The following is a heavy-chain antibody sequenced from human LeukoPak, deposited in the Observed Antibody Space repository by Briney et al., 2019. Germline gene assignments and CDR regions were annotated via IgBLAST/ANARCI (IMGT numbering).Heavy chain of an antibody. V-gene: IGHV4-34*01. D-gene: IGHD6-19*01. J-gene: IGHJ4*02. CDR2: IYYTGTT. Sequence: PSETLSLTCAVYGGSFSGSYWGWIRQPPGKGLEWIGNIYYTGTTYYAPSLKSRVTISIDTSKSQFSLKVSSVTAADTAVYYCARVVAVAGTFPDSWGQGTLVTVSS. CDR1: GGSFSGSY. CDR3: ARVVAVAGTFPDS.